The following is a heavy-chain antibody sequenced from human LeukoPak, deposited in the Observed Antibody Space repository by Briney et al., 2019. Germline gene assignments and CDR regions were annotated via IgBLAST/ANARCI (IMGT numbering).Heavy chain of an antibody. Sequence: GGSLRLSCAASGFTFSSYGMHWVRQAPGKGLEWVAVISYDGSNKYYADSVKGRFTISRDNTKNTLYLQMNSLRAEDTAVYYYAKDYEDFYCSGGSCYYFDYWGQGTLVTVSS. J-gene: IGHJ4*02. CDR1: GFTFSSYG. CDR3: AKDYEDFYCSGGSCYYFDY. CDR2: ISYDGSNK. D-gene: IGHD2-15*01. V-gene: IGHV3-30*18.